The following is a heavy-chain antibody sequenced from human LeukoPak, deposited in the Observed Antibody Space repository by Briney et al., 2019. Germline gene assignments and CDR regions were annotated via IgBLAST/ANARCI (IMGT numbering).Heavy chain of an antibody. V-gene: IGHV3-21*01. D-gene: IGHD3-22*01. Sequence: GGSLRLSCAASGFTFSSYSMNWVRQAPGKGLEWVSSISSSSSYIYYADSVKGRFTISRDNAKNSLYLQMNSLRAEDTAVYYCARTYDRSGYYPDYWGQGTLVTVSS. J-gene: IGHJ4*02. CDR3: ARTYDRSGYYPDY. CDR2: ISSSSSYI. CDR1: GFTFSSYS.